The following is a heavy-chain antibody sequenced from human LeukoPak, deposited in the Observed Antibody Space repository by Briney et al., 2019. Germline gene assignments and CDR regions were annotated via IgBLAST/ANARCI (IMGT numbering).Heavy chain of an antibody. CDR1: GFTFSNYV. J-gene: IGHJ4*02. Sequence: GGSLRLSCADSGFTFSNYVINWVRQAPGKGLEWVSSISSGSTYIYYADLVKGRFTISRDNANSSLYLQMSSLRDEDTAVYYCARGSSSGLKSYYFDYWGQGTLVTVSS. V-gene: IGHV3-21*01. D-gene: IGHD6-13*01. CDR2: ISSGSTYI. CDR3: ARGSSSGLKSYYFDY.